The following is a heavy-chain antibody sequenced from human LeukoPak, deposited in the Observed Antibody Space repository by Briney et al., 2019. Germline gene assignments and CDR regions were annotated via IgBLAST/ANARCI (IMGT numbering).Heavy chain of an antibody. CDR1: GGXINNYY. CDR3: ARDPNSAL. CDR2: IYTGGTT. Sequence: SETLSLTCIVSGGXINNYYWSWIRQPAGKGLEWIGRIYTGGTTNYNPSLKSRVTISADTSKNQFSLRLSSVTAADTAVYYCARDPNSALWGQGTLVTVSS. D-gene: IGHD4-23*01. J-gene: IGHJ4*02. V-gene: IGHV4-4*07.